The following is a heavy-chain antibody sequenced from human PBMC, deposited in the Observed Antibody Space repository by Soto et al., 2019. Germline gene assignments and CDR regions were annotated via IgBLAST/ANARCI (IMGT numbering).Heavy chain of an antibody. J-gene: IGHJ2*01. D-gene: IGHD6-19*01. CDR2: INSDGSST. Sequence: EVQLVESGGGLVQPGGSLRLSCAASGFTFSSYWMHWVRQAPGKGLVWVSRINSDGSSTSYADSVKGRFTISRDNAKNTLYLQMNSMRAEDRAVYYCAREAAVVTWDWYVDLWGRGTLVTVSS. CDR3: AREAAVVTWDWYVDL. CDR1: GFTFSSYW. V-gene: IGHV3-74*01.